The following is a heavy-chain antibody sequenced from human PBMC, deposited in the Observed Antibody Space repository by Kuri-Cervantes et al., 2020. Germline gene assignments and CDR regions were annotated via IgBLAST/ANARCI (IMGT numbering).Heavy chain of an antibody. D-gene: IGHD6-13*01. V-gene: IGHV3-30-3*02. CDR2: ISYDGSNK. CDR3: AKRGASSSWYGGYYYYYGMDV. J-gene: IGHJ6*02. CDR1: GFTFSSYA. Sequence: GGSLRLSCAASGFTFSSYAMHWVRQAPGKGLEWVAVISYDGSNKYYADSVKGRFTISRDNSKNTLYLQMNSLRAEDTAVYYCAKRGASSSWYGGYYYYYGMDVWGQGTTVTVSS.